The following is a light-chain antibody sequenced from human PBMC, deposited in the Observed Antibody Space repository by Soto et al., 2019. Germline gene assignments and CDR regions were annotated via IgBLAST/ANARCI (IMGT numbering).Light chain of an antibody. CDR1: TGAVTSGHY. Sequence: QAVVTQAPSLTVSPGGTVTLACASSTGAVTSGHYPNWFQQKPGQAPRALIYSTNNKHSWTPTRFSGSLLGGKAARTLSAVQREDEAEYFYLLYYGGAYVFGTGTKVTV. J-gene: IGLJ1*01. CDR3: LLYYGGAYV. V-gene: IGLV7-43*01. CDR2: STN.